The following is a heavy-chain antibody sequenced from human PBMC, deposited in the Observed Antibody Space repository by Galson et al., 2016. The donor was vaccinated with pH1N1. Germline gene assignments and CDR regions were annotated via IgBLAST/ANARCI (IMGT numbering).Heavy chain of an antibody. CDR3: GRRVGRTFDY. Sequence: SVKVSCKASGYTFTYYAIHWVRQAPGQRLEWMGWINTGNGNTKYSQKFQGRVTITRDTSASTASMELSSLTSEDTAVYYCGRRVGRTFDYWGHGTLVTVSS. V-gene: IGHV1-3*04. D-gene: IGHD1-7*01. J-gene: IGHJ4*01. CDR2: INTGNGNT. CDR1: GYTFTYYA.